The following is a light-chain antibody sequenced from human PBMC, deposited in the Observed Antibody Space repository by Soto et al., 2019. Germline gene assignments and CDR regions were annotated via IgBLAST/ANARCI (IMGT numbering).Light chain of an antibody. CDR3: CSYAGTYTLV. V-gene: IGLV2-11*01. CDR1: SSDVGGYNY. J-gene: IGLJ2*01. CDR2: DVS. Sequence: QSVLTQPRSVSGSPGQSVTISCTGTSSDVGGYNYVSWYQPHPGKAPKLMIYDVSKRPSGVPDRFSGSKSGNTASLTISGLQAEDEADYYCCSYAGTYTLVFGGGTKLTVL.